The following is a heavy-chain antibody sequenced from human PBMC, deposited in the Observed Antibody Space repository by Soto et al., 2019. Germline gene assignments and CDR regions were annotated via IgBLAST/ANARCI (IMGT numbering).Heavy chain of an antibody. CDR1: GFTFSNYG. D-gene: IGHD2-15*01. CDR3: AKGYCSGGSCYSPFDY. CDR2: ISYDGSNK. J-gene: IGHJ4*02. V-gene: IGHV3-30*18. Sequence: QVQLVESGGGVVQPGTSLRLSCAASGFTFSNYGMHWVRQAPGKGLEWVTLISYDGSNKYYADSVKGRFTISRDSSKNTLELQMNRLRAEDTAVYYCAKGYCSGGSCYSPFDYWGQGTLVTVSS.